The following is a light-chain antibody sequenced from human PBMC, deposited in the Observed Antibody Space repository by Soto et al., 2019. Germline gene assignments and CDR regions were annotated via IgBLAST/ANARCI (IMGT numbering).Light chain of an antibody. CDR3: QQYDDWLPLT. Sequence: ETVFTQSPGTLSLSLGARPPLLCIPSQSVTSSYLAWYQQKPGQAPRLLIFGASSRATGIPARFSGSGCGAAFNLTISSLQSEDFVVYFCQQYDDWLPLTFGGGTKVDIK. J-gene: IGKJ4*01. V-gene: IGKV3D-15*01. CDR1: QSVTSSY. CDR2: GAS.